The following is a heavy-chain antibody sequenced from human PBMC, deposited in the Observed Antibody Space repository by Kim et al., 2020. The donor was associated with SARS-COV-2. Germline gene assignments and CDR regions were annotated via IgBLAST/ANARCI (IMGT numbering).Heavy chain of an antibody. Sequence: GESLKISCKGSGYSFTSYWIGWVRQMPGKGLEWMGIIYPGDSDTRYSPSFQGQVTISADKSISTAYLQWSSLKASDTAMYYCARHDESTSGYENYYYGMDVWGQGTTVTVSS. V-gene: IGHV5-51*01. J-gene: IGHJ6*02. CDR2: IYPGDSDT. D-gene: IGHD5-12*01. CDR3: ARHDESTSGYENYYYGMDV. CDR1: GYSFTSYW.